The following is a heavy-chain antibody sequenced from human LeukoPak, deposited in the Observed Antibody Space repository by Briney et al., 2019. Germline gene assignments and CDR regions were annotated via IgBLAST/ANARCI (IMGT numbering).Heavy chain of an antibody. V-gene: IGHV4-34*01. J-gene: IGHJ6*02. CDR3: ARGRGRYYGMDV. CDR1: GGSFSGYY. Sequence: SETLSLTCAVYGGSFSGYYWSWIRQPPGKVLEWIGEINHSGSTNYNPSLKSRVSTSVDTSKNQFSLKLSSVTAADTAVYYCARGRGRYYGMDVWSQGTTVTVSS. CDR2: INHSGST. D-gene: IGHD3-10*01.